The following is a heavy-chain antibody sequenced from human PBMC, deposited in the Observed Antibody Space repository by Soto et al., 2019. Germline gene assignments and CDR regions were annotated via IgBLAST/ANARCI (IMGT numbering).Heavy chain of an antibody. V-gene: IGHV1-18*01. Sequence: ASVTVSCQASGSTFTSYGISWVRQAPGQGLEWMGWISAYNGNTNYAQKLQGRVTMTTDTSTSTAYMELRSLRSDDTAVYYCARDRSGLLVDPWGQGTLVTVSS. D-gene: IGHD6-19*01. CDR1: GSTFTSYG. J-gene: IGHJ5*02. CDR2: ISAYNGNT. CDR3: ARDRSGLLVDP.